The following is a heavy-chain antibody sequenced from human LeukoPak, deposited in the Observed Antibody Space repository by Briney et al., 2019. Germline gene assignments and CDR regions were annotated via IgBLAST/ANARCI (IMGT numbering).Heavy chain of an antibody. CDR2: VYHSGST. Sequence: PSETLSLTCVVSGGSISSSYWWSWVRQPPGKGLEWIGEVYHSGSTNYSPSLKGRVTLSVDKSKNQFSLRLSSVTAADTAVYYCAGAYGGDCYSGRTFDIWGQGTMVTVSS. J-gene: IGHJ3*02. CDR1: GGSISSSYW. D-gene: IGHD2-21*02. CDR3: AGAYGGDCYSGRTFDI. V-gene: IGHV4-4*02.